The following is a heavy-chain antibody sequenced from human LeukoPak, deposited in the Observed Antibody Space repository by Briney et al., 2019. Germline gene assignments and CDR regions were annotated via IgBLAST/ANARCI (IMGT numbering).Heavy chain of an antibody. J-gene: IGHJ4*02. V-gene: IGHV4-34*01. Sequence: LETLSLTCAVYGGSFSGYYWTWIRQPPGKGLEWIGEIHYSGSATYNPSLKSRVTISVDTSKNQFSLKMNSVTAADTAVYYCARGQWFRAFWSRGTPVTVSS. CDR3: ARGQWFRAF. D-gene: IGHD3-10*01. CDR2: IHYSGSA. CDR1: GGSFSGYY.